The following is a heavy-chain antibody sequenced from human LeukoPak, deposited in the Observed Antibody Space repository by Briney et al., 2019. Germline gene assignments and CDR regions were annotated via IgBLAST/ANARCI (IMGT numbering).Heavy chain of an antibody. J-gene: IGHJ4*02. CDR1: GFTFRSYA. CDR2: ISYDGSNK. CDR3: ARGVRIAVAGNIDY. D-gene: IGHD6-19*01. Sequence: PGRSLRLSCAASGFTFRSYAMHWVRQAPGKGLEWEAAISYDGSNKKYADSVKGRFTISRDNSKNTLYLQMNSLRAEDTAVYYYARGVRIAVAGNIDYWGQGTLVTVSS. V-gene: IGHV3-30*04.